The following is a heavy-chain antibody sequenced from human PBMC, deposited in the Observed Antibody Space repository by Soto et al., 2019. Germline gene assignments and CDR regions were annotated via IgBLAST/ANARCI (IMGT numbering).Heavy chain of an antibody. J-gene: IGHJ4*02. D-gene: IGHD6-19*01. Sequence: QVQLQESGPGLVKPSETLSLTCTVSGGSISSYYWTWIRQTPGKGLEWMGYISDSGSTNYNPSLKRRVTISVATSKNQFSLKLRSVTAADTAVYYCAIEGYSSGRNDFWGQGILVTVSS. CDR3: AIEGYSSGRNDF. V-gene: IGHV4-59*01. CDR1: GGSISSYY. CDR2: ISDSGST.